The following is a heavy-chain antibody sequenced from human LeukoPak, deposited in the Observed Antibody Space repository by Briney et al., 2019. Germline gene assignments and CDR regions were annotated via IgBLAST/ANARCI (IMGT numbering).Heavy chain of an antibody. V-gene: IGHV4-4*07. J-gene: IGHJ3*02. Sequence: SETLSLTCTVSGGSISSYYWSWIRQPAGKGLEWIGRIYTSGSTNYNPSLKSRVTMSVDTSKNQFSLKLSSVTAADTAVYYCARGGIAAAHSGAFDIWGQGTMVTVSS. CDR3: ARGGIAAAHSGAFDI. CDR2: IYTSGST. CDR1: GGSISSYY. D-gene: IGHD6-13*01.